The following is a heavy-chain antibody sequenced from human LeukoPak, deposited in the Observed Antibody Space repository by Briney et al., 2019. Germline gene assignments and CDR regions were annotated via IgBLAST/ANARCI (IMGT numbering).Heavy chain of an antibody. CDR3: ARGGSDTAMAHDY. J-gene: IGHJ4*02. V-gene: IGHV3-74*01. CDR2: INRGGSRT. D-gene: IGHD5-18*01. CDR1: GFTFSNHW. Sequence: GGSLRLSCAASGFTFSNHWMHWVRQAPGKGLMWVSRINRGGSRTDYADSVKGRFTISRDDAKNTLYLQLNSLRAEDTAVYFCARGGSDTAMAHDYWGQGTLVTVTS.